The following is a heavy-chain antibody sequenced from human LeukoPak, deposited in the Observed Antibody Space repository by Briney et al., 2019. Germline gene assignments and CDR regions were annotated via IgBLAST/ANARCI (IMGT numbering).Heavy chain of an antibody. CDR3: ARDPTSYYDYVWGSYPFFDY. CDR1: GYTLTSYG. CDR2: ISAYNGNT. J-gene: IGHJ4*02. V-gene: IGHV1-18*01. Sequence: ASVKVSCKAPGYTLTSYGISWVRQAPGQGLEWMGWISAYNGNTNYAQKLQGRVTMTTDTSTSTAYMELRSLRSDDTAVYYCARDPTSYYDYVWGSYPFFDYWGQGTLDTVSS. D-gene: IGHD3-16*02.